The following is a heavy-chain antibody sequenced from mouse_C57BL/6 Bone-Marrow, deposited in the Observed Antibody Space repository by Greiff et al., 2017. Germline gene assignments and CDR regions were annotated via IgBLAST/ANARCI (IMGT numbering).Heavy chain of an antibody. CDR1: GFTFSDYY. V-gene: IGHV5-16*01. CDR2: INYDGSST. J-gene: IGHJ2*01. Sequence: EVHLVESEGGLVQPGSSMKLSCTASGFTFSDYYMAWVRQVPEKGLEWVANINYDGSSTYYLDSLKSRFIISRDNAKNILYLQMSSLKSEDTATYYCARDNYGSSYDYFDYWCQGTTLTVSS. D-gene: IGHD1-1*01. CDR3: ARDNYGSSYDYFDY.